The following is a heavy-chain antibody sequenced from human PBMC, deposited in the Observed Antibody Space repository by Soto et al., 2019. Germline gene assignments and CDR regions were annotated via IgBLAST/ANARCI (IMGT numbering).Heavy chain of an antibody. CDR3: ARGAYDSSGYHFDY. D-gene: IGHD3-22*01. CDR2: IYWNDDK. V-gene: IGHV2-5*01. J-gene: IGHJ4*02. Sequence: SGPTLVNPTQPLTLTCTFSGLSLSTSGVGVGWIRQHPGKALEWLALIYWNDDKRYSPSLKSRLTITKDTSKNQVVLTMTNMDPVDTATYYCARGAYDSSGYHFDYWGQGTLVTVSS. CDR1: GLSLSTSGVG.